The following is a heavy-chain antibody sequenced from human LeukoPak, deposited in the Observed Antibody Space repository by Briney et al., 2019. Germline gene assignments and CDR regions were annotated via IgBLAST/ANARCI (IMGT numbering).Heavy chain of an antibody. CDR2: INPNSGGT. Sequence: ASVKVSCKASGYTFTGYYMHWVRQAPGQGLEWMGWINPNSGGTNYAQKFQGRVTMTRDTSISTAYMELSSLRSDDTAVYYCARVLLRTVVTPPFAYWGQGTLVTVSS. CDR1: GYTFTGYY. J-gene: IGHJ4*02. D-gene: IGHD4-23*01. CDR3: ARVLLRTVVTPPFAY. V-gene: IGHV1-2*02.